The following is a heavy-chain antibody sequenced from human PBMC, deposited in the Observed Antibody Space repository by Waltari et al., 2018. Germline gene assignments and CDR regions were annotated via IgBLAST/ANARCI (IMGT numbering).Heavy chain of an antibody. CDR2: INPNSGGT. CDR1: GYTFTGYY. V-gene: IGHV1-2*06. J-gene: IGHJ5*02. CDR3: ASEIRGIAARKGWFDP. Sequence: QVQLVQSGAEVKKPGASVKVSCKASGYTFTGYYMHWVRQAPGQGLEWMGRINPNSGGTNYAQKFQGRVTRTRDTSISTAYMELSRLRSDDTAVYYCASEIRGIAARKGWFDPWGQGTLVTVSS. D-gene: IGHD6-6*01.